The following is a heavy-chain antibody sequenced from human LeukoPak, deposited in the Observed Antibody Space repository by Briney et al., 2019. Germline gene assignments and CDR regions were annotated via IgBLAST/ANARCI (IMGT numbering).Heavy chain of an antibody. CDR1: GYTLTELS. V-gene: IGHV1-24*01. J-gene: IGHJ3*02. D-gene: IGHD3-22*01. CDR3: ATEYYDSSGYYDAFDI. Sequence: ASVKVSCKVSGYTLTELSMHWVRQAPGKGLEWMGGFDPEDGETIYAQKFQGGVTMTEDTSTDTAYMELSSLRSEDTAVYYCATEYYDSSGYYDAFDIWGQGTMVTVSS. CDR2: FDPEDGET.